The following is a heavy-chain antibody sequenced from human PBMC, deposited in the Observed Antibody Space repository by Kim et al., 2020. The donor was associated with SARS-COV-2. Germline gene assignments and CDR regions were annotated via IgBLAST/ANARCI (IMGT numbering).Heavy chain of an antibody. CDR3: AKDRGIAVAGPERYYYYG. J-gene: IGHJ6*01. CDR1: GFTFSSYG. Sequence: GGSLRLSCAASGFTFSSYGMHWVRQAPGKGLEWVAVISYDGSNKYYADSVKGRFTISRDNSKNTLYLQMNSLRAEDTAVYYCAKDRGIAVAGPERYYYYG. CDR2: ISYDGSNK. D-gene: IGHD6-19*01. V-gene: IGHV3-30*18.